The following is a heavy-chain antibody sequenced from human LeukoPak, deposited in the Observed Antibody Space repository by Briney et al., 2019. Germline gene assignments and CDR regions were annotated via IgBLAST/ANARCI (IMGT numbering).Heavy chain of an antibody. CDR1: GYTFTGYY. V-gene: IGHV1-46*01. CDR2: INCSGGTT. J-gene: IGHJ4*02. D-gene: IGHD6-19*01. Sequence: ASVKVSCKASGYTFTGYYMHWVRQAPGQGLEWMGIINCSGGTTNYAQKFQGRVSITRDTSTSAVYMDLSSLRSEDTAVYYCARGSSVWFDYWGQGTLVTVSS. CDR3: ARGSSVWFDY.